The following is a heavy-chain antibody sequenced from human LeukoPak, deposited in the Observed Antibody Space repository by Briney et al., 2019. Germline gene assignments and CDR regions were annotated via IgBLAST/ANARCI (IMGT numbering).Heavy chain of an antibody. CDR2: ISSDGINK. Sequence: PGGFLRLSCAVSGFTFNTYGMHWVRQAPGKGLEWVAVISSDGINKYYADSVKGRFTISRDNPKNTLYLQMNSLRAEDTAVYYCAKVGALSSTYYDSSGGRSYFDYWGQGTLVTVSS. CDR3: AKVGALSSTYYDSSGGRSYFDY. V-gene: IGHV3-30*18. J-gene: IGHJ4*02. D-gene: IGHD3-22*01. CDR1: GFTFNTYG.